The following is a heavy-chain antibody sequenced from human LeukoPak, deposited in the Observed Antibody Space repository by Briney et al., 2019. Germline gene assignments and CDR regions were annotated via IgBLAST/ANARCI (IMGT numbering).Heavy chain of an antibody. CDR1: GGSISSSSYY. D-gene: IGHD2-2*01. J-gene: IGHJ3*02. Sequence: PSETLSLTCTVSGGSISSSSYYWGWIRQPAGKGLEWIGRIYTSGSTNYNPSLKSRVTISVDTSKNQFSLKLSSVTAADTAEYYFSRYSHCSSTSCYDAFDIWGQGTMVTVSS. V-gene: IGHV4-61*02. CDR3: SRYSHCSSTSCYDAFDI. CDR2: IYTSGST.